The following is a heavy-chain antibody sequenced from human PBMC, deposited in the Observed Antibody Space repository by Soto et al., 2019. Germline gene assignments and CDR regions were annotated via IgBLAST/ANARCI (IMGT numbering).Heavy chain of an antibody. Sequence: ASVKVSCKASGYTFTSYGISWVRQAPGQGLEWMGWISAYNGNTNYAQKLQGRVTMTTDTSTSTAYMELRSLRSDDTAAYYCARGVAAASYYYYGMDVWGQGTTVTVSS. D-gene: IGHD6-13*01. CDR1: GYTFTSYG. CDR2: ISAYNGNT. V-gene: IGHV1-18*04. CDR3: ARGVAAASYYYYGMDV. J-gene: IGHJ6*02.